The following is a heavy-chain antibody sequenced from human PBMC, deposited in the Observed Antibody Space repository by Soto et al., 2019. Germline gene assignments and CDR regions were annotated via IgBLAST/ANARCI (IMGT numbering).Heavy chain of an antibody. J-gene: IGHJ6*02. CDR2: INPSGGST. CDR1: GYTFTSYD. D-gene: IGHD4-17*01. Sequence: ASVNVSCKASGYTFTSYDIHWVRQAPGQGLECMGIINPSGGSTSDAQKFQGRVTMTRDTSTSTVYMELSSLRSEDTAVYYCARSSRVATVTSRYYYYGMDVWGQGTTVTVSS. V-gene: IGHV1-46*01. CDR3: ARSSRVATVTSRYYYYGMDV.